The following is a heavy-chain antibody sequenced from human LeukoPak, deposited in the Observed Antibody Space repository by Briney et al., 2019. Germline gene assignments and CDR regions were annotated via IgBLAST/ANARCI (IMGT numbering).Heavy chain of an antibody. D-gene: IGHD2-2*02. Sequence: APVKVSCKASGYTFTSYYMHWVRQAPGQGLEWMGIINPSGGSTSYAQKFQGRVTMTRDTSTSTVYMELSSLRSEDTAVYYCARERDSRYCSSTSCYNYAEYFQHWGQGTLVTVSS. V-gene: IGHV1-46*01. CDR1: GYTFTSYY. CDR2: INPSGGST. J-gene: IGHJ1*01. CDR3: ARERDSRYCSSTSCYNYAEYFQH.